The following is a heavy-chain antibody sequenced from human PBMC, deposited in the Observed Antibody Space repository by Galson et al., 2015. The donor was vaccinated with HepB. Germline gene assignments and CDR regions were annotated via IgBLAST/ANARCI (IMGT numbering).Heavy chain of an antibody. CDR3: ARGLGYQLLYLGYYYYYMDV. J-gene: IGHJ6*03. CDR1: GYTFTSYD. Sequence: SVKVSCKASGYTFTSYDINWVRQATGQGLEWMGWMNPNSGNTGYAQEFQGRVTMTRNTSISTAYMELSSLRSEDTAVSYCARGLGYQLLYLGYYYYYMDVWGKGTTVTVS. V-gene: IGHV1-8*01. CDR2: MNPNSGNT. D-gene: IGHD2-2*02.